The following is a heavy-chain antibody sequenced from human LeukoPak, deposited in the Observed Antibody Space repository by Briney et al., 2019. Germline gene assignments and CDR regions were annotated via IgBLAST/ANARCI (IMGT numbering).Heavy chain of an antibody. D-gene: IGHD3-22*01. Sequence: GGSLRLSCAASGFTFDDYGMNWVRQAPGKGLEWVSYISSSSSTIYYADSVKGRFTISRDNAKNSLYLQMNSLRAEDTAVYYCARTYDSSGYAFDIWGQGTMVTVSS. V-gene: IGHV3-48*01. CDR1: GFTFDDYG. CDR3: ARTYDSSGYAFDI. CDR2: ISSSSSTI. J-gene: IGHJ3*02.